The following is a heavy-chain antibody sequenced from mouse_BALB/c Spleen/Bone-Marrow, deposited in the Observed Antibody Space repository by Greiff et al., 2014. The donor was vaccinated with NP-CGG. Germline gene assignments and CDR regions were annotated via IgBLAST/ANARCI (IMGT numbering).Heavy chain of an antibody. V-gene: IGHV1-69*02. Sequence: VQLQQSGAELVKPGASVKLSCKASGYTFTSYWMHWVKQRPGQGLEWIGEIDTSDSYTNYNQKFKGRATLTVDKSTSTAYMQLSSLTSEDSAVYFCARWLLRYYAMDDWGQGTSVTVSS. D-gene: IGHD2-3*01. CDR1: GYTFTSYW. CDR2: IDTSDSYT. J-gene: IGHJ4*01. CDR3: ARWLLRYYAMDD.